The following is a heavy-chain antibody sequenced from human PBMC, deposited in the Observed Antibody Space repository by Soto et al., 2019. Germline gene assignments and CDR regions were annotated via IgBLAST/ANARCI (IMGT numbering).Heavy chain of an antibody. J-gene: IGHJ4*02. V-gene: IGHV4-59*01. CDR3: ARDKYYDSTGTFDY. CDR1: GGSISSYY. Sequence: QVQLQESGPGLVKPSETLSLTCTVSGGSISSYYWSWIRQPPGKGLEWIGYIYYSGYTNYNPSLKRRVTISVDTSKNHFSLKLSSVTAADTAVYYCARDKYYDSTGTFDYWGQGTLVTVSS. D-gene: IGHD3-22*01. CDR2: IYYSGYT.